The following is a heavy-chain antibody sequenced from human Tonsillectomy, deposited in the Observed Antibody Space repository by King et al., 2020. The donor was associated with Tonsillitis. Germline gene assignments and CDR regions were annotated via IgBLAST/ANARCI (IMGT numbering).Heavy chain of an antibody. CDR1: GFMFGDYA. Sequence: VQLVESGGGLVQPGQSLRLACLGSGFMFGDYAMTWIRQAPGKGLEWVGFIRSVSYSGTADYAASVKGRFTISRDDSKGIAYLQMNSLTIEDTGVYYRTRGPILHENGDYADAFDIWGQGTTVTVSS. J-gene: IGHJ3*02. D-gene: IGHD4-17*01. V-gene: IGHV3-49*03. CDR3: TRGPILHENGDYADAFDI. CDR2: IRSVSYSGTA.